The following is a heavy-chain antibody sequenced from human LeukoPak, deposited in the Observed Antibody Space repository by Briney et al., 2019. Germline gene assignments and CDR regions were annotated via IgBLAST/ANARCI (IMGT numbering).Heavy chain of an antibody. D-gene: IGHD1-26*01. CDR2: INHSGST. CDR1: SGSVSSVSYY. V-gene: IGHV4-39*07. Sequence: SETLSLTCTVSSGSVSSVSYYWSWIRQPPGKGLEWIGEINHSGSTNYNPSLKSRVTISVDTSKNQFSLKLSSVTAADTAVYYCARGRGVVGATGRNWFDPWGQGTLVTVSS. J-gene: IGHJ5*02. CDR3: ARGRGVVGATGRNWFDP.